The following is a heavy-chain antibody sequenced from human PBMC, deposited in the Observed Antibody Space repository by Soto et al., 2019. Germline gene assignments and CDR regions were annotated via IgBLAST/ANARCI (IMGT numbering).Heavy chain of an antibody. Sequence: QVQLVESGGGVVQPGKSLRLSCVATGFSFSDYDMHWVRQAPGKGLEWVALIWYDGSEKKYADSVKGRFTISRDNSKNTLYLQMTSLRSEDRAVYYWARTHDYCYNMDVWGKGATVTVSS. CDR1: GFSFSDYD. CDR2: IWYDGSEK. V-gene: IGHV3-33*01. J-gene: IGHJ6*03. CDR3: ARTHDYCYNMDV.